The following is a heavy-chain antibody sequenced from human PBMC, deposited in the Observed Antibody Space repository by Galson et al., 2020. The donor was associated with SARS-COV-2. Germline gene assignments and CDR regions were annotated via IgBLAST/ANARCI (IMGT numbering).Heavy chain of an antibody. V-gene: IGHV3-74*01. CDR2: IKSDGSII. J-gene: IGHJ4*01. Sequence: GGSLRLSCAASGFAFSNYWMHWVRQTPGKGLEWVSRIKSDGSIITYADSVNGRFTISRDNAKNTLYLQMNSLRSEDTALYYCAGALAIWGXXXXXTXXSASTKGPSVFPLAPCARXTSESTAALGCLVKDYW. CDR3: AGALAIWGXXXXXTXXSASTKGPSVFPLAPCARXTSESTAALGCLVKDY. CDR1: GFAFSNYW. D-gene: IGHD3-16*01.